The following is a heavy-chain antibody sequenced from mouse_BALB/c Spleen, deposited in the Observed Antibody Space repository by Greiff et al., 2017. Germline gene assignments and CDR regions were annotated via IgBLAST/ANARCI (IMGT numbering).Heavy chain of an antibody. Sequence: EVQLVESGGGLVKPGGSLKLSCAASGFTFSSYAMSWVRQSPEKRLEWVAEISSGGSYTYYPDTVTGRFTISRDNAKNTLYLEMSSLRSEDTAMYYCARGGGNHYWFAYWGQGTLVTVSA. CDR3: ARGGGNHYWFAY. V-gene: IGHV5-9-4*01. CDR1: GFTFSSYA. D-gene: IGHD2-1*01. J-gene: IGHJ3*01. CDR2: ISSGGSYT.